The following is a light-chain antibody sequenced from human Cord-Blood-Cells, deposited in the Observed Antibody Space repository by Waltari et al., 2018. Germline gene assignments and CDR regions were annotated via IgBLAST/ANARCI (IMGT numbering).Light chain of an antibody. CDR2: GNR. CDR1: SSNIGAGYD. V-gene: IGLV1-40*01. Sequence: QSVLTQPPSVSGAPGQRVTISCTGSSSNIGAGYDVHWYQQLPGTAPKLLIYGNRNRLSGVPDRFSGSKSGTSASLAITGLQAEDEADYYCQSYDSSLSGYVVGTGTKVTVL. J-gene: IGLJ1*01. CDR3: QSYDSSLSGYV.